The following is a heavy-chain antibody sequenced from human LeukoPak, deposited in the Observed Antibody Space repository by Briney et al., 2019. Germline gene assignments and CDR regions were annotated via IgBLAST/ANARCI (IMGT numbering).Heavy chain of an antibody. Sequence: SETLSLTCTVSGGSISSDYWSWIRQPPGKGLEWIGYIYYSGSTNYNPFLKSRVTISVDTSKNQFSLKLSSVTAADTAVYYCARHCGDCYSDAFDIWGQGTMVTVSS. V-gene: IGHV4-59*08. CDR2: IYYSGST. J-gene: IGHJ3*02. CDR3: ARHCGDCYSDAFDI. D-gene: IGHD2-21*02. CDR1: GGSISSDY.